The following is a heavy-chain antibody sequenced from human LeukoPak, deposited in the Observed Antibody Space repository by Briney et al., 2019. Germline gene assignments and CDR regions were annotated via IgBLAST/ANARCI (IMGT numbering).Heavy chain of an antibody. CDR3: ARGRSVRGVSDY. J-gene: IGHJ4*02. CDR2: IYYSGST. D-gene: IGHD3-10*01. CDR1: GGSISSGGYY. V-gene: IGHV4-31*03. Sequence: SETLSLTCTVSGGSISSGGYYWSWIRQHPGKGLEWIGYIYYSGSTYYNPSLKSRVTISVDTSKNQFSLKLSSVTAADTAVYYCARGRSVRGVSDYWGQGTLVTVSS.